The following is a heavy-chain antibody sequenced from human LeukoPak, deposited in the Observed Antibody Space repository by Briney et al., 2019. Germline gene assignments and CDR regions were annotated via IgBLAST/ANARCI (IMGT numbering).Heavy chain of an antibody. CDR1: GFPFSVYE. J-gene: IGHJ4*02. Sequence: PGGSLRLPCVVSGFPFSVYEMNWVRQAPGKGLEWVSNIASSGTIKYYADSVKGRFSISRDNAKSSLYLQMNSLRVEDTAVYYCALLAVASDFDYWGQGALVTVSS. CDR2: IASSGTIK. CDR3: ALLAVASDFDY. D-gene: IGHD6-19*01. V-gene: IGHV3-48*03.